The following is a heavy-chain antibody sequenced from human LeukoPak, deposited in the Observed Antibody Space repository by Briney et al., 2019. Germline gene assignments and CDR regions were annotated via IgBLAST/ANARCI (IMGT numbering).Heavy chain of an antibody. V-gene: IGHV3-23*01. CDR2: ISGSGGST. Sequence: GGSLRLSCAASGFTFSSYAMSWVRQAPGKGLEWVSAISGSGGSTCYADSVKGRFTISRDNSKNTLYLQMNRLRAEDTAVYYCAKALTTYGSGSYYPEGSDYWGQGTLVTVSS. D-gene: IGHD3-10*01. CDR1: GFTFSSYA. CDR3: AKALTTYGSGSYYPEGSDY. J-gene: IGHJ4*02.